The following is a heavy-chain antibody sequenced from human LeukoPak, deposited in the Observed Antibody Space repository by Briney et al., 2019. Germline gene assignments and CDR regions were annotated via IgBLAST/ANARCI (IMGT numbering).Heavy chain of an antibody. CDR3: ARTSQVESGGKPLDY. J-gene: IGHJ4*02. Sequence: GESLRISCKGSGYSFTSYWIGWVRQMPGKGLEWMGIIYPGDSDTRYSPSFQGQVTISADKSISTAYLQWSSLKASDTAMYYCARTSQVESGGKPLDYWGQGTLVTVSS. CDR2: IYPGDSDT. V-gene: IGHV5-51*01. CDR1: GYSFTSYW. D-gene: IGHD4-23*01.